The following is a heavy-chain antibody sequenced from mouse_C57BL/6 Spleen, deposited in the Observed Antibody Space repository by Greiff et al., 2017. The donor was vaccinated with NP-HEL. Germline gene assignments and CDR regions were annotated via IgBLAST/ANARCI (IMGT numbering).Heavy chain of an antibody. CDR3: ARYGYFLFDY. V-gene: IGHV1-50*01. CDR2: IDPSDSYT. D-gene: IGHD2-2*01. Sequence: QVQLKQPGAELVKPGASVKLSCKASGYTFTSYWMQWVKQRPGQGLEWIGEIDPSDSYTNYNQKFKGKATLTVDTSSSTAYMQLSSLTSEDSAVYYCARYGYFLFDYWGQGTTLTVSS. J-gene: IGHJ2*01. CDR1: GYTFTSYW.